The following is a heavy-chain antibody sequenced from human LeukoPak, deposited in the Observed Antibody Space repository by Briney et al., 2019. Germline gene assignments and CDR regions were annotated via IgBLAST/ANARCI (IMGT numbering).Heavy chain of an antibody. CDR1: GFTFSSYS. J-gene: IGHJ6*03. CDR3: ARDHIVVVPAAMRGDDYYYYYMDV. V-gene: IGHV3-48*01. D-gene: IGHD2-2*01. Sequence: PGGSLRLSCAASGFTFSSYSMNWVRLAPGEGLEWVSYISSSSSTIYYADSVKGRFTISRGNAKNSLYLQMNSLRAEDTAVYYCARDHIVVVPAAMRGDDYYYYYMDVWGKGTTVTVSS. CDR2: ISSSSSTI.